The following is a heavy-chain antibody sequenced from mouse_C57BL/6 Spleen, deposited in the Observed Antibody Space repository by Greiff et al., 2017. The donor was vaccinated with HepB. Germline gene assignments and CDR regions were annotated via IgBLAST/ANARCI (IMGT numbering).Heavy chain of an antibody. CDR3: TRTYYTVPYYYAMDY. CDR1: GYTFTSYW. V-gene: IGHV1-5*01. D-gene: IGHD1-1*01. Sequence: VQLKQSGTVLARPGASVKMSCKTSGYTFTSYWMHWVKQRPGQGLEWIGAIYPGNSDTSYNQKFKGKAKLTAVTSASTAYMELSSLTNEDSAVYYGTRTYYTVPYYYAMDYWGQGTSVTVSS. J-gene: IGHJ4*01. CDR2: IYPGNSDT.